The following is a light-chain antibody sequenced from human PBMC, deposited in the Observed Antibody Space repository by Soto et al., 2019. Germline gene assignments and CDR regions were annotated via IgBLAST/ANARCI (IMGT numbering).Light chain of an antibody. CDR1: QSVSTN. J-gene: IGKJ1*01. CDR3: QHYNNWPPWT. CDR2: DAS. V-gene: IGKV3-15*01. Sequence: EIVMTQSPATLSVSPGERATLSCRVSQSVSTNLAWYQQKPGQAPRLLIYDASTRATGIPARFTGSGSGTEFTLTISSLQSEDFAVYYCQHYNNWPPWTFGRGTKVEIK.